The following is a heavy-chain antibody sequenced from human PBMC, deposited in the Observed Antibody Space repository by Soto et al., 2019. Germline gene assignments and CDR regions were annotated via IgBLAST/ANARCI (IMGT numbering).Heavy chain of an antibody. D-gene: IGHD3-9*01. J-gene: IGHJ5*02. CDR3: ATRLVIPAYNWFDP. CDR1: GFTFSSYA. Sequence: QVQLVESGGGVVQPGRSLRLSCAASGFTFSSYAMHWVRQAPGKGPEWVAVISYDGSNKYYADSVKGRFTISRDNSKNTLYLQMNSLRAEDTAVYYCATRLVIPAYNWFDPWGQGTLVTVSS. CDR2: ISYDGSNK. V-gene: IGHV3-30-3*01.